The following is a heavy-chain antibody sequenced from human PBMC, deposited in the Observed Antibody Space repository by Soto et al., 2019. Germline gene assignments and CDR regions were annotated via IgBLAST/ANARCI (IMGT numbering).Heavy chain of an antibody. CDR3: ARRGSAWYNWFDP. J-gene: IGHJ5*02. D-gene: IGHD6-19*01. Sequence: GVSLKISCKGSGYSFTSYWISWVRQMPGKGLEWMGRIDPSDSYTNYSPSFQGHVTISADKSISPAYLQWSSLKASDTAMYYWARRGSAWYNWFDPWGQGSLVTFS. CDR2: IDPSDSYT. CDR1: GYSFTSYW. V-gene: IGHV5-10-1*01.